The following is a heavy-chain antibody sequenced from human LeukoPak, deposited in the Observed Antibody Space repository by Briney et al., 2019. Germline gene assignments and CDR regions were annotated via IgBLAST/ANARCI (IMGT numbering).Heavy chain of an antibody. D-gene: IGHD6-19*01. Sequence: PGGSLRLSCAAPGFTFRDYWMHWVRQAPGKGLVWVSRIKTDGRSTNYADSVKGRFTISRDNAKNTLYLQMNSLRAEDTAVYYCARGRIGGWTDYWGQGTLVTVSS. V-gene: IGHV3-74*01. J-gene: IGHJ4*02. CDR2: IKTDGRST. CDR3: ARGRIGGWTDY. CDR1: GFTFRDYW.